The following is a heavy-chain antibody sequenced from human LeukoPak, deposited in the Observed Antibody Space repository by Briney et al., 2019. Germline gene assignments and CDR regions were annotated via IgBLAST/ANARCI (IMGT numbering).Heavy chain of an antibody. J-gene: IGHJ2*01. V-gene: IGHV4-59*08. Sequence: SETLSLTCTVSGDSISGYYWSWIRQPPGKGLEWIGYISSSGNTNFNPSLKSRVTMSVDTSKRQFSLKLSSVTAADTAMYYCARHHRRGSTALVFTGWYFDLWGRGTLVTVSS. D-gene: IGHD5-18*01. CDR3: ARHHRRGSTALVFTGWYFDL. CDR2: ISSSGNT. CDR1: GDSISGYY.